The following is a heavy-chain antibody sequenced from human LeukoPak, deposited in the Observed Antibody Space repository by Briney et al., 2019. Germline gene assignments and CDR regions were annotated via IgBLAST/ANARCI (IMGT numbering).Heavy chain of an antibody. V-gene: IGHV3-53*01. Sequence: PGGSLRLSSAASGFIVSGDFMSWSRQAPGKGLEWVSVIYSDGSTYYADSVKGRFTISRDNSKNTLDLQMTGLRAEDTAVYYCARERGRGRDSPWFDYWGQGTLVTVSS. D-gene: IGHD1-26*01. CDR1: GFIVSGDF. CDR2: IYSDGST. J-gene: IGHJ4*02. CDR3: ARERGRGRDSPWFDY.